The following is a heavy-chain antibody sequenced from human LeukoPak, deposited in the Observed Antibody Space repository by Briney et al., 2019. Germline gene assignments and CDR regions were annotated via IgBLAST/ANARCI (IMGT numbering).Heavy chain of an antibody. D-gene: IGHD3-22*01. CDR1: GFAFSSYA. CDR2: IDGGGGRT. V-gene: IGHV3-23*01. Sequence: GGSLRLSCTASGFAFSSYAMSWVRQAPGVGLEWVSAIDGGGGRTWHADSVKGRFTISRDNSKNTLFMQMNSLRAEDTAVYYCAKDFYDSSGSRYDYWGQGTLVTVSS. CDR3: AKDFYDSSGSRYDY. J-gene: IGHJ4*02.